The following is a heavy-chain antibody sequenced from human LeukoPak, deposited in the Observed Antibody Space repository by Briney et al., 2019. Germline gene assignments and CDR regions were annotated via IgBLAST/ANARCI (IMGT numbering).Heavy chain of an antibody. CDR3: ARARRYEGDYVLDY. J-gene: IGHJ4*02. CDR2: IYYSGST. V-gene: IGHV4-34*09. CDR1: GGSFSGYY. D-gene: IGHD4-17*01. Sequence: SETLSLTCAVYGGSFSGYYWSWIRQPPGKGLEWIGYIYYSGSTYYNPSLKSRVTISVDTSKNQFSLKLSSVTAADTAVYYCARARRYEGDYVLDYWGQGTLVTVSS.